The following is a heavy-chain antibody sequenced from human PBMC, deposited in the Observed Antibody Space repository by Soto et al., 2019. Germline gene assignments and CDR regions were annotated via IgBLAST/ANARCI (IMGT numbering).Heavy chain of an antibody. V-gene: IGHV1-3*01. Sequence: ASVKVSCKASGYTSTNYAMHWVRQAPGQRLEWMGWINAGNGNTKYSQKFQGRVTITRDTSASTAYLELSSLRSEDTAVYYCTRVVVAFEGFDPWGQGTLVTVSS. CDR1: GYTSTNYA. J-gene: IGHJ5*02. CDR3: TRVVVAFEGFDP. D-gene: IGHD2-15*01. CDR2: INAGNGNT.